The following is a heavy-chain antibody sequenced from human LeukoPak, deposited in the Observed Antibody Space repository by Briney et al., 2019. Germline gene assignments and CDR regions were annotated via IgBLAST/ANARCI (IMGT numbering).Heavy chain of an antibody. CDR1: GFTVSSNY. CDR2: IYSGGST. CDR3: ARDRGLKHFDY. V-gene: IGHV3-66*01. Sequence: QAGGSLRLSCAASGFTVSSNYMSWVRQAPGKGLEWVSVIYSGGSTYYADSVKGRFTISRDNSKNTLYLQMNSLRAEDTAVYYCARDRGLKHFDYWGQGTLVTVSS. J-gene: IGHJ4*02.